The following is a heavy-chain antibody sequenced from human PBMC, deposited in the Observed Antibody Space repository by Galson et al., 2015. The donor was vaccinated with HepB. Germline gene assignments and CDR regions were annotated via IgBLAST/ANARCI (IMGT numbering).Heavy chain of an antibody. CDR3: ARESAGPQIGYCSGGSCYSFRXXDP. J-gene: IGHJ5*02. D-gene: IGHD2-15*01. CDR1: GFTFSSYA. CDR2: ISYDGSNK. Sequence: SLRLSXXXSGFTFSSYAMHWVRQAPGKGLEXVAVISYDGSNKYYADSVKGRFTISRDNSKNTLYLQMNSLRAEDTAVYYCARESAGPQIGYCSGGSCYSFRXXDPWXXGTLVTVSS. V-gene: IGHV3-30-3*01.